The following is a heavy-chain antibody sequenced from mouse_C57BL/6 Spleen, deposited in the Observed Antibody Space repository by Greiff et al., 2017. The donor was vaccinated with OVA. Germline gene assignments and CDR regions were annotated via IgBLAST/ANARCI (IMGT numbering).Heavy chain of an antibody. CDR3: ARHVCVYYAMDY. CDR2: IWSDGST. CDR1: GFSLTSYG. V-gene: IGHV2-6-1*01. Sequence: VKLMESGPGLVAPSQSLSITCTVSGFSLTSYGVHWVRQPPGKGLEWLVVIWSDGSTTYNSALKSRLSISKDNSKSQVFLKMNSLQTDATAMYSCARHVCVYYAMDYWGQVPSVTVSS. J-gene: IGHJ4*01.